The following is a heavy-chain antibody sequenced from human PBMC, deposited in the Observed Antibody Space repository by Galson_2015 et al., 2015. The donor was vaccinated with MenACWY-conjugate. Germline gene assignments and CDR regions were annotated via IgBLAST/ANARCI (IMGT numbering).Heavy chain of an antibody. J-gene: IGHJ4*02. Sequence: SVKVSCKAPRGTFTSFAFSWVRQAPGQGLEWMGGIMTLFGPATYARKFRGSVTITADESTGTAYMELTSLKSEDTAIYYCAGSTGAAMISGLFPPDFEYWGQGTLVTVSS. CDR1: RGTFTSFA. V-gene: IGHV1-69*13. CDR2: IMTLFGPA. D-gene: IGHD2-21*01. CDR3: AGSTGAAMISGLFPPDFEY.